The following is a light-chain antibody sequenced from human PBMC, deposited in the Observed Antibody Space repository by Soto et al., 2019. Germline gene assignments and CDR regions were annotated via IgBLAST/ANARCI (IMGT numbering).Light chain of an antibody. V-gene: IGKV3-15*01. J-gene: IGKJ4*01. CDR3: QQRSDWPLT. CDR2: GAS. CDR1: QSIASY. Sequence: EIVMTQSPATLSVSPGERATLSCRASQSIASYLAWYQQKPGQSPRLLMYGASTRAPGSPARFSGSGSGTEFTLTISSLRSEDFAVYYCQQRSDWPLTFGGGTKVELK.